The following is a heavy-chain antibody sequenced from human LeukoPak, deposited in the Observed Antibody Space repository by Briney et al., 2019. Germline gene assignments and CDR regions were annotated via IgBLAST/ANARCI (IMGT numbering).Heavy chain of an antibody. CDR3: ATRANIVVVVAATEGAFDI. J-gene: IGHJ3*02. V-gene: IGHV4-38-2*02. CDR2: IYHSGST. Sequence: PSETLPLTCTVSGYSISSGYYWGWIRRPPGKGLEWIGSIYHSGSTYYNPSLKSRVTISVDTSKNQFSRKLSSVTAADTAVYYCATRANIVVVVAATEGAFDIWGQGTMVTVSS. CDR1: GYSISSGYY. D-gene: IGHD2-15*01.